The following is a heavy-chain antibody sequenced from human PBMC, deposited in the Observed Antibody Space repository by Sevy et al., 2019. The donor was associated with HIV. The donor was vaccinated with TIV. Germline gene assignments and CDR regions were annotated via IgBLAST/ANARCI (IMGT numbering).Heavy chain of an antibody. CDR2: MNPNSGNI. CDR3: ARGDEHSYGAEISFSNGMDV. D-gene: IGHD5-18*01. CDR1: GYTFTSYV. Sequence: ASVKVSCKASGYTFTSYVINWVRQATGQGLEWMGWMNPNSGNIDYAQKFQGRVTMTRNTSKNTAYMELSSLRSEDTAVVYCARGDEHSYGAEISFSNGMDVWGQGTTVTVSS. J-gene: IGHJ6*02. V-gene: IGHV1-8*01.